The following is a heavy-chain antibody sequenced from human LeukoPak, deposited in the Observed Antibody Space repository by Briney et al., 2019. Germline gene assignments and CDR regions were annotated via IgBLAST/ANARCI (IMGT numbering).Heavy chain of an antibody. CDR3: ARVADSSGYRYYYYYYMDV. CDR1: GGSFSGYY. Sequence: SETLSLTCAVYGGSFSGYYWSWIRQPPGKGLEWIGEINHSGSTNYNPSLKSRVTISVDTSKNQFSLKLSSVTAADTAVYYCARVADSSGYRYYYYYYMDVWGKGTTVTVSS. D-gene: IGHD3-22*01. CDR2: INHSGST. V-gene: IGHV4-34*01. J-gene: IGHJ6*03.